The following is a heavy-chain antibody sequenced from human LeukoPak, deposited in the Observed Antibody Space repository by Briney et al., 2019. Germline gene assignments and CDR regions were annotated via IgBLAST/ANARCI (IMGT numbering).Heavy chain of an antibody. Sequence: GGSLRLSCAASGFTFSDHAMSWVRQAPGKGLKWVSAIRGTGTTTFYAASVKGRFTISRDNSKNTADLQMNSLRAEDTAVYYCAKVSWLGTLPSYHFDSWGQGTQVTVSS. D-gene: IGHD6-13*01. CDR1: GFTFSDHA. CDR2: IRGTGTTT. V-gene: IGHV3-23*01. J-gene: IGHJ4*02. CDR3: AKVSWLGTLPSYHFDS.